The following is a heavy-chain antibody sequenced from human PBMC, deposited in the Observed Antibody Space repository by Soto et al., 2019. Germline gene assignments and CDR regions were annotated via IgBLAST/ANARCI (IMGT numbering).Heavy chain of an antibody. CDR3: GRCTSTSCHLGSDY. Sequence: GSLRLSCAASGFTFSSYAMNWVRQAPGKGLEWVALISYDGSNKYYADSVRGRFTISRDSSTNTLFLQMNSLRAADTAVYYCGRCTSTSCHLGSDYWGQGTLVTVSS. CDR1: GFTFSSYA. J-gene: IGHJ4*02. D-gene: IGHD2-2*01. CDR2: ISYDGSNK. V-gene: IGHV3-30-3*01.